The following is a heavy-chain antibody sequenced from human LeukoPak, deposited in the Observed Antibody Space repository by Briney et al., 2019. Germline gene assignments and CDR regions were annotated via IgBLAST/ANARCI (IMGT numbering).Heavy chain of an antibody. J-gene: IGHJ4*02. CDR2: IIPIFGTA. CDR1: GGTFSSYA. CDR3: AVLWTQNGVVDY. Sequence: ASVKVSCKASGGTFSSYAISWVRQAPGQGLEWMGRIIPIFGTANYAQKFQGRVTTTTDESTSTAYMELSSLRSEDTAVYYCAVLWTQNGVVDYWGQGTLVTVSS. V-gene: IGHV1-69*05. D-gene: IGHD2/OR15-2a*01.